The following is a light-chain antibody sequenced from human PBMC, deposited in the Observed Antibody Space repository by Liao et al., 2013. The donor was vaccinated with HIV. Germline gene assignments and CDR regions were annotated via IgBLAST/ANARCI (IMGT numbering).Light chain of an antibody. CDR2: YDS. Sequence: SYVLTQPASVSVAPGNTATITCGGGKIGSESVHWYQQKPGQAPVLVISYDSDRPSEIPERFSGSNSANTATLTISRVEAGDEADYYCQVWDSSSDHRVFGGGTKLTVL. CDR3: QVWDSSSDHRV. CDR1: KIGSES. J-gene: IGLJ3*02. V-gene: IGLV3-21*01.